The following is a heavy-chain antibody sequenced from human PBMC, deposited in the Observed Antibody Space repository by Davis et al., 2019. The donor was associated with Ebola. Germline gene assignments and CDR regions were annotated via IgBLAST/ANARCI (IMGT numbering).Heavy chain of an antibody. CDR2: IYYSGST. V-gene: IGHV4-59*11. J-gene: IGHJ4*02. CDR3: ARRANRRAIDY. Sequence: PSETLSLTCTVSGGSISSHYWSWIRQPPGKGLEWIGYIYYSGSTNYNPSLKSRVTISVDTSKNQFSLKLSSVTAADTAVYYCARRANRRAIDYWGQGTLVTVSS. D-gene: IGHD4/OR15-4a*01. CDR1: GGSISSHY.